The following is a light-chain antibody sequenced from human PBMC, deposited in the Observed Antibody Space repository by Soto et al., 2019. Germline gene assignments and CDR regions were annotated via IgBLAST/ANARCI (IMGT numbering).Light chain of an antibody. CDR3: SSYTSSSTQV. V-gene: IGLV2-14*03. J-gene: IGLJ2*01. CDR2: DVS. CDR1: SSDVGGYNY. Sequence: QSALTQPASVSGSPGQSITISCTGTSSDVGGYNYVSWYQHHPGKAPKLMIYDVSNRPSGVSYRFSGSKSGNTASLTISGLQAEDEADYYCSSYTSSSTQVFGRGTKVTVL.